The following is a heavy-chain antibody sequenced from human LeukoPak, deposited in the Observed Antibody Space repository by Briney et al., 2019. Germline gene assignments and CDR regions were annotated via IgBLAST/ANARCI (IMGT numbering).Heavy chain of an antibody. V-gene: IGHV1-69*13. J-gene: IGHJ5*02. D-gene: IGHD1-26*01. CDR2: IIPIFGTA. Sequence: ASVKVSCKASGGTFNSYAISWVRQAPGQGLEWMGGIIPIFGTANYAQKFQGRVTITADESTSTVYMELNSLRSEDTAVYYCARGDSGSHPDNWFDPRGQGTLVTVSS. CDR1: GGTFNSYA. CDR3: ARGDSGSHPDNWFDP.